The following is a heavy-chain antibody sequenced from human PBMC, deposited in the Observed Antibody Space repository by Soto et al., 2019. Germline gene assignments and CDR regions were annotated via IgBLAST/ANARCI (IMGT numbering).Heavy chain of an antibody. J-gene: IGHJ4*02. Sequence: PGGSLRLSCAASGFTFSSYGMHWVRQAPGKGLEWVAVISYDGSNKYYADSVKGRFTISRDNSKNTLYLQMNSLRAEDTAVYYCAKDRRSSSPSGVFDYWGQGTLVTVSS. CDR3: AKDRRSSSPSGVFDY. CDR2: ISYDGSNK. V-gene: IGHV3-30*18. D-gene: IGHD6-6*01. CDR1: GFTFSSYG.